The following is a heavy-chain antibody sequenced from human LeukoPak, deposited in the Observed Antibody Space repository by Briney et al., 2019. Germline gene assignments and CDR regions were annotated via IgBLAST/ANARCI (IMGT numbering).Heavy chain of an antibody. CDR2: IEHSGST. CDR3: ARRLGYCSSTSCYSPWFDP. D-gene: IGHD2-2*02. Sequence: KSSETLSLTCAVYGGSFTGYYWNWIRQPPGKGLEWIGEIEHSGSTKYNPSLRSRVTISVDTSKNQFSLKLSSVTAADTAVYYCARRLGYCSSTSCYSPWFDPWGQGTLVTVSS. V-gene: IGHV4-34*01. CDR1: GGSFTGYY. J-gene: IGHJ5*02.